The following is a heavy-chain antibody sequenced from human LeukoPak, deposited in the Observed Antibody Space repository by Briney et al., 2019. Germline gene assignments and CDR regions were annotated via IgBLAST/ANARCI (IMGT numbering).Heavy chain of an antibody. CDR3: ARGWLAETTVVTPYNY. CDR1: GGTFSSYD. V-gene: IGHV1-69*13. Sequence: APVKVSCKASGGTFSSYDISWVRQAPGQGLEWMGGITPMFGTAKYAQKFQGRVTITAVESMSTAYMELSSLRSEDTAVYYCARGWLAETTVVTPYNYWGQGTLVTVSS. CDR2: ITPMFGTA. D-gene: IGHD4-23*01. J-gene: IGHJ4*02.